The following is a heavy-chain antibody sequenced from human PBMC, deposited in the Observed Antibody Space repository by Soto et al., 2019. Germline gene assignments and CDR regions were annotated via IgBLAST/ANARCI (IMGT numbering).Heavy chain of an antibody. CDR1: GYTFTDFG. J-gene: IGHJ4*02. CDR3: ASEMPGYCSNSACLPGY. V-gene: IGHV1-18*01. Sequence: QVQLVQSGPEVKKPGASVKVSCKASGYTFTDFGLIWVRQAPGQGPEWMGWISAYYGSTNYAQKFQDRVTMTRDTSTNPVYMELRSLRSDDTAMYYCASEMPGYCSNSACLPGYWGQGTQVTVSS. D-gene: IGHD2-2*03. CDR2: ISAYYGST.